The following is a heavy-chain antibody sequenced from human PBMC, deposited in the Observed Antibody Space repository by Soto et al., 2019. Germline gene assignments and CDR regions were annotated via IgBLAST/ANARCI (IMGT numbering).Heavy chain of an antibody. J-gene: IGHJ5*02. CDR3: ARDKNCGGDCYPTWFDP. CDR1: GGSISSYY. D-gene: IGHD2-21*02. Sequence: SETLSLTCTVFGGSISSYYWSWIRQPPGKGLEWIGYIYYSGSTNYNPSLKSRVTITRDTSASTAYMELSSLRSEDTAVYYCARDKNCGGDCYPTWFDPWGQGTLVTVSS. V-gene: IGHV4-59*01. CDR2: IYYSGST.